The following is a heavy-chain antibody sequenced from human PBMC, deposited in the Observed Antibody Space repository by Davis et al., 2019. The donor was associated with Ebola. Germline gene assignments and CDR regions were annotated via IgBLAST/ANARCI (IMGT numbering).Heavy chain of an antibody. V-gene: IGHV4-59*12. CDR3: ARELYYYGMDV. CDR2: IYYSGST. Sequence: SETLSLTCIVSGGSISSYYWSWIRQPPGKGLEWIGYIYYSGSTNYNPSLKSRVTISVDTSKNQFSLKLSAVTAADTAVYYCARELYYYGMDVWGQGTTVTVSS. J-gene: IGHJ6*02. CDR1: GGSISSYY.